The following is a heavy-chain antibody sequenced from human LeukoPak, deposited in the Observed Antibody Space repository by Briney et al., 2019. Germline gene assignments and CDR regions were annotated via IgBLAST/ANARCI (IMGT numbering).Heavy chain of an antibody. Sequence: SSETLSLTCTVSGGSFTTYYWSWIRQPAGRGLEWIGHIDSSGTTNYNPSLKSRVTMSTDPSKNQFSLKLSSVTAADTAIYYCARDAKYYYGSRTFFFYEHWGRGTLLTVSS. CDR1: GGSFTTYY. V-gene: IGHV4-4*07. J-gene: IGHJ4*02. CDR3: ARDAKYYYGSRTFFFYEH. CDR2: IDSSGTT. D-gene: IGHD3-10*01.